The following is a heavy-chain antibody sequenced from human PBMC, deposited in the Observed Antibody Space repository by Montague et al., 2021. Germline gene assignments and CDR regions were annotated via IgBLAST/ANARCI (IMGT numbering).Heavy chain of an antibody. D-gene: IGHD5-24*01. J-gene: IGHJ4*01. CDR3: VRDGDGFNFDY. Sequence: SLRLSCAASGFTFSNFWMYWVRQAPGKGLVWVSRIVGDGHYKNYADSVQGRFTISRDNAENTLYLQMDGLRVGDTAVYYCVRDGDGFNFDYWGHGTLVTVSS. CDR1: GFTFSNFW. V-gene: IGHV3-74*01. CDR2: IVGDGHYK.